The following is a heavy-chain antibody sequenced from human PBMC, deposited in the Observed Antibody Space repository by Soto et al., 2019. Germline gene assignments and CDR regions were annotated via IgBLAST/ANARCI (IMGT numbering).Heavy chain of an antibody. J-gene: IGHJ4*02. Sequence: EVQLVESGGGLVQPGGSLGLSCTASGFTFSNYWMYWVRQAPGKGLVWVSRISGDGSSTYYADSVEGRFTISRDNAKNTLYLQMTSLRVEDTAVYYCARGSNGWSGIEYWGQGILVTVS. D-gene: IGHD6-19*01. V-gene: IGHV3-74*01. CDR1: GFTFSNYW. CDR2: ISGDGSST. CDR3: ARGSNGWSGIEY.